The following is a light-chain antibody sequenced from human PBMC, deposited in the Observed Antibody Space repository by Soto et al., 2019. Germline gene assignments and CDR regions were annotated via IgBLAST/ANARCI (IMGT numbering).Light chain of an antibody. CDR3: QHYVTSLTT. V-gene: IGKV1-39*01. CDR2: DAS. Sequence: DVQMTQSPSSLSASAGDRVTITCRASQSVTTYLNWYQQKPGQAPKLLIYDASSLESGVPSRFSGSGSGTDFTLTISRLEPEDFAVYKCQHYVTSLTTFGQGTKV. J-gene: IGKJ1*01. CDR1: QSVTTY.